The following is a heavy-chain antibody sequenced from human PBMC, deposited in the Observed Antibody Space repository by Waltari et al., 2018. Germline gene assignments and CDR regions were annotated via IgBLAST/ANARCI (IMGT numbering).Heavy chain of an antibody. D-gene: IGHD7-27*01. V-gene: IGHV1-2*02. Sequence: QVQLVQSGAELKTPGAPVTVSCKTSGYTFTNFYFHWVRQAPGQGLEWMGWIHPGGGDTNYAQKFQGRVTLTRDTSIDTAYLELNGLTSDDTAIYYCARDHNWGPDYWGQGTLVTVSS. CDR3: ARDHNWGPDY. CDR2: IHPGGGDT. CDR1: GYTFTNFY. J-gene: IGHJ4*02.